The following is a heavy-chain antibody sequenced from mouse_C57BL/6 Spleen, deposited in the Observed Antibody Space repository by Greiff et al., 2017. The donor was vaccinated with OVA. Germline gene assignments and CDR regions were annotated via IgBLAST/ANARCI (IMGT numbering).Heavy chain of an antibody. CDR1: GYAFSSYW. J-gene: IGHJ1*03. D-gene: IGHD1-1*01. Sequence: VQGVESGAELVKPGASVKISCKASGYAFSSYWMNWVKQRPGKGLEWIGQIYPGDGDTNYNGKFKGKATLTADKSSSTAYMQLSSLTSEDSAVYFCARSYYGSSYWYFDAWGTGTTVTVSS. CDR2: IYPGDGDT. V-gene: IGHV1-80*01. CDR3: ARSYYGSSYWYFDA.